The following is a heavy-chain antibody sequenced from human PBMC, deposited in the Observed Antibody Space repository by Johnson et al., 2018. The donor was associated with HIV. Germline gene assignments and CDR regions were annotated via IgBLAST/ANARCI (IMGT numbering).Heavy chain of an antibody. V-gene: IGHV3-30-3*02. Sequence: QMLLVESGGGVVQPGGSLILSCAASGFTFSSYAMHWVRQAPGKGLEWVAIMSYDGSNKYYADSVKGRFTISRDKNMLYLQMNSLRVEDTAVYYCAKPLWGRDTAMVAIGFDIWGQGTMLTVSS. CDR3: AKPLWGRDTAMVAIGFDI. CDR2: MSYDGSNK. CDR1: GFTFSSYA. J-gene: IGHJ3*02. D-gene: IGHD5-18*01.